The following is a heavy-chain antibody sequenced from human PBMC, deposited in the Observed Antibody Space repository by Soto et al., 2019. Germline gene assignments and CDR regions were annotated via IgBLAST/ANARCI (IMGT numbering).Heavy chain of an antibody. D-gene: IGHD3-3*02. Sequence: GGSLRLSCEASGFTFSDYYMSWIRQAPGKGLEWVSYISSSGSTIYYADSVKGRFTISRDNAKNSLYLQMNSLRAEDTAVYYCARDYISSPGHYYYYYMDVWGKGTTVTVSS. V-gene: IGHV3-11*01. CDR3: ARDYISSPGHYYYYYMDV. J-gene: IGHJ6*03. CDR2: ISSSGSTI. CDR1: GFTFSDYY.